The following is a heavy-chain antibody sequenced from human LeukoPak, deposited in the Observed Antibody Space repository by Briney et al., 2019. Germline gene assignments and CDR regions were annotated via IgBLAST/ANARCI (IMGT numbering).Heavy chain of an antibody. D-gene: IGHD6-19*01. V-gene: IGHV3-15*01. Sequence: GGSLRLSCAASGFTFSNAWMSWVRQAPGKGLEWVGRIKSKTDGGTTDYAAPVKGRFTISRDDSKNTLYLQMNSLKTEDTAVYYCTTKPSIAVTGPFDHWGQGTLVTVSS. CDR1: GFTFSNAW. CDR3: TTKPSIAVTGPFDH. CDR2: IKSKTDGGTT. J-gene: IGHJ4*02.